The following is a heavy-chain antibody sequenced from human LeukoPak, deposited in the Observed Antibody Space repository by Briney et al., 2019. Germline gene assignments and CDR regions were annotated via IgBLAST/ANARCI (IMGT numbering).Heavy chain of an antibody. D-gene: IGHD2-8*01. J-gene: IGHJ5*02. Sequence: GGSLRLSCAASGFTFSSYAMSWVRQAPGKGLEWVSAISGSGGSTYYADSVKGRFTISRDNSKNTLYLQMNSLRAEDTAVYYCATAYVVPRPGYCTNGVCYTSINWFDPWGQGTLVTVSS. CDR2: ISGSGGST. CDR1: GFTFSSYA. CDR3: ATAYVVPRPGYCTNGVCYTSINWFDP. V-gene: IGHV3-23*01.